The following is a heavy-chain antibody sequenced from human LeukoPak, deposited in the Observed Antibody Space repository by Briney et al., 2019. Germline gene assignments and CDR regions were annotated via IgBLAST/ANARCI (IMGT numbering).Heavy chain of an antibody. D-gene: IGHD3-10*01. CDR3: ARLIDTYDSGSYCFDP. J-gene: IGHJ5*02. V-gene: IGHV5-10-1*01. CDR1: GSIFTSYW. Sequence: GALLLICCVGSGSIFTSYWISWRRHLPGRVLEWMGRFDPSDSYINYSLSFQGHVTISADKSIRTAYLQLSSLKASDTAMYYCARLIDTYDSGSYCFDPWGQGTLVAVSS. CDR2: FDPSDSYI.